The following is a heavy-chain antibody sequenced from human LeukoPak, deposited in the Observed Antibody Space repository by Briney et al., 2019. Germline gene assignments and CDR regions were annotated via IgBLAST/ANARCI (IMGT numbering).Heavy chain of an antibody. D-gene: IGHD3-10*01. CDR2: IYYSGST. CDR1: GGSISSINYY. V-gene: IGHV4-39*01. CDR3: VINGVRGATDY. Sequence: SETLSLTCTVSGGSISSINYYWGWIRQPPGKGLEWIGSIYYSGSTYYNPSLKSRVTISVDTSKNQVSLKLNSVTAADTAVYYCVINGVRGATDYWGQGTLVTVSS. J-gene: IGHJ4*02.